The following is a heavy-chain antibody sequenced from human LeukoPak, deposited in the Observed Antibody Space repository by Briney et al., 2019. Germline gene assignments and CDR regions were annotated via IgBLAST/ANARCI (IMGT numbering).Heavy chain of an antibody. CDR2: IIPIFGTA. CDR1: GGTFSSYA. V-gene: IGHV1-69*13. Sequence: ASVKVSCKASGGTFSSYAISWVRQAPGQGLEWMGGIIPIFGTANYAQKFQGRVTITADESTSTAYMELSSLRSEDTAVYYCARVLGYYGSSAPDYWGQGTLITVSS. J-gene: IGHJ4*02. CDR3: ARVLGYYGSSAPDY. D-gene: IGHD3-10*01.